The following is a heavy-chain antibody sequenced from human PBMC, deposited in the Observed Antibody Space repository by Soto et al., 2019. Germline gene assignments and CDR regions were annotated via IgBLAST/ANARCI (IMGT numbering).Heavy chain of an antibody. CDR2: IYYSGST. V-gene: IGHV4-59*01. CDR1: GGSISSYY. CDR3: AREGLPRGRIFGVATRGLYFDY. D-gene: IGHD3-3*01. Sequence: PSETLSLTCTVSGGSISSYYWSWIRQPPGKGLEWIGYIYYSGSTNYNPSLKSRVTISVDTSKNQFSLKLSSVTAADTAVYYCAREGLPRGRIFGVATRGLYFDYWGQGTLVTSPQ. J-gene: IGHJ4*02.